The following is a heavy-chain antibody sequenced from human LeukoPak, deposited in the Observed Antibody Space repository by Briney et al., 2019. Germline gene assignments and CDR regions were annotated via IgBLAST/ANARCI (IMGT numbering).Heavy chain of an antibody. Sequence: GGSLRLSCAASGFTFSSYGMHWVRQAPGKGPEWVAVISYDGSNKYYADSVKGRFTISRDNSKNTLYLQMNSLRAEDTAVYYCAKDIGSGSPPSGRDYWGQGTLVTVSS. J-gene: IGHJ4*02. CDR2: ISYDGSNK. V-gene: IGHV3-30*18. D-gene: IGHD3-10*01. CDR3: AKDIGSGSPPSGRDY. CDR1: GFTFSSYG.